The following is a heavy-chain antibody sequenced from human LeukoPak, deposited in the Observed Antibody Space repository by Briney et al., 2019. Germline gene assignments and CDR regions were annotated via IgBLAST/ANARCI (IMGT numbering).Heavy chain of an antibody. CDR2: ISWNSGYI. CDR3: AKVRGTYSSGYFFDY. D-gene: IGHD6-19*01. V-gene: IGHV3-9*01. CDR1: GFTLDHYA. J-gene: IGHJ4*02. Sequence: GGSLRLSCAASGFTLDHYAMYWVRQAPGKGLEWLSIISWNSGYIGYADSVKGRFTISRDNAKKSLDLQMNSLRAEDTAFYYCAKVRGTYSSGYFFDYWGQGTLVTVSS.